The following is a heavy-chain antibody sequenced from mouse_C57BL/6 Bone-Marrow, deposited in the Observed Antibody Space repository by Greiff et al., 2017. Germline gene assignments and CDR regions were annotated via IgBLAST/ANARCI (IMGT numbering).Heavy chain of an antibody. V-gene: IGHV1-63*01. J-gene: IGHJ2*01. Sequence: VQLVESGAELVRPGTSVKMSCKASGYTFTNYWIGWAKQRPGHGLEWIGDIYPGGGYTNYNEKFKGKATLTADKSSSTAYMQFSSLTSEDSAIYYCARDRGFFDYWGQGTTLTVSS. D-gene: IGHD1-1*02. CDR2: IYPGGGYT. CDR3: ARDRGFFDY. CDR1: GYTFTNYW.